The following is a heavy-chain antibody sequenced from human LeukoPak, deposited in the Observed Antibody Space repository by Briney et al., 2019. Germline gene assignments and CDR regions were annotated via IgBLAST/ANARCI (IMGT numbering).Heavy chain of an antibody. D-gene: IGHD3-16*01. V-gene: IGHV3-66*01. CDR2: IYSGGST. Sequence: GGSLGLSCAASGFTVSSNYMSWVRQAPGKGLEWVSGIYSGGSTYYADSVKGRFTISRDNSKNTLYLQMNSLRAEDTAVYYCARVSAFGTDYYYYGMDVWGQGTTVTVSS. J-gene: IGHJ6*02. CDR3: ARVSAFGTDYYYYGMDV. CDR1: GFTVSSNY.